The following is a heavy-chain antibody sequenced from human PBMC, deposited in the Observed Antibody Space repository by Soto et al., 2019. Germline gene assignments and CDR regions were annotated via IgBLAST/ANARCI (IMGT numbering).Heavy chain of an antibody. CDR2: IYYSGST. D-gene: IGHD1-1*01. V-gene: IGHV4-59*01. CDR1: GGSISSYY. Sequence: SETLSLTCTVSGGSISSYYWSWIRQPPGKGLEWIGYIYYSGSTNYNPSLKSRVTISVDTSKNQFSLKLSSVTAADTAVYYCAREVPFDYWGQGTLVTAPQ. J-gene: IGHJ4*02. CDR3: AREVPFDY.